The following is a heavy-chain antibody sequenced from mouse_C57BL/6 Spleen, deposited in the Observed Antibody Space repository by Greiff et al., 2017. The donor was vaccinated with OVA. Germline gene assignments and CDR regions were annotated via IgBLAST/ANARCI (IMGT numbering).Heavy chain of an antibody. CDR1: GYTFTDYE. Sequence: VQLQESGAELVRPGASVTLSCKASGYTFTDYEMHWVKQTPVHGLEWIGAIDPETGGTAYNQKFKGKAILTADKSSSTAYMELRSLTSEDSAVYYCTRGSSYFDYWGQGTTLTVSS. J-gene: IGHJ2*01. CDR2: IDPETGGT. CDR3: TRGSSYFDY. V-gene: IGHV1-15*01. D-gene: IGHD1-1*01.